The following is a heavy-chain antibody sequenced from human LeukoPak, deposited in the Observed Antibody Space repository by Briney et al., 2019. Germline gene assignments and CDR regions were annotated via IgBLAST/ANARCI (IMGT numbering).Heavy chain of an antibody. V-gene: IGHV3-7*01. CDR3: AREHWVRLD. Sequence: GGSLRLSCAASGFTVTSYATGWVRQPPGKGLEWLANIREDESEINYVDSVKGRFTISRDNARNSLYLQMTSLRPEDTAVYYCAREHWVRLDWGQGTLVTVSS. J-gene: IGHJ4*02. D-gene: IGHD7-27*01. CDR1: GFTVTSYA. CDR2: IREDESEI.